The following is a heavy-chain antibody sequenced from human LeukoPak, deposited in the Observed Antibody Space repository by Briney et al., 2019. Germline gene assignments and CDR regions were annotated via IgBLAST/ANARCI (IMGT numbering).Heavy chain of an antibody. D-gene: IGHD3-10*01. CDR3: ARVTMVRGVIILHPGDFDY. Sequence: SETLSLTCAVYGGSFSGYYWSWIRQPPGKGLEWIGEINHSGSTNYNPSLKSRVTISVDTSKNQFSLKLSSVTAADTAVYYCARVTMVRGVIILHPGDFDYWGQGTLVTVSS. CDR2: INHSGST. CDR1: GGSFSGYY. V-gene: IGHV4-34*01. J-gene: IGHJ4*02.